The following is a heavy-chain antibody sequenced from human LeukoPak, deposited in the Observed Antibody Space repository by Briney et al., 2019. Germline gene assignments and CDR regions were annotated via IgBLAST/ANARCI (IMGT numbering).Heavy chain of an antibody. D-gene: IGHD6-19*01. CDR2: ISYDGSNK. J-gene: IGHJ4*02. V-gene: IGHV3-30*18. Sequence: GGSLRLSCAASGFTFSSYGMHWVRQAPGKGLEWVAVISYDGSNKYYADSVKGRFTISRDNSKNTLYLQMNSLRAEDTAVYYCAKDLRAVAGTGPDYWGQGTLVTVSS. CDR3: AKDLRAVAGTGPDY. CDR1: GFTFSSYG.